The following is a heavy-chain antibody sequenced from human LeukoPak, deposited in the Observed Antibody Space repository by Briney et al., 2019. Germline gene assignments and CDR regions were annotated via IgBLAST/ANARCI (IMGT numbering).Heavy chain of an antibody. D-gene: IGHD1-1*01. J-gene: IGHJ1*01. CDR1: GYTFTGYY. CDR3: ARTNDLRWHYFQH. CDR2: INPNSGGT. V-gene: IGHV1-2*02. Sequence: GASVEVSCKASGYTFTGYYMHWVRQAPGQGLEWMGWINPNSGGTNYAQKFQGRVTMTRDTSISTAYMELSRLRSDDTAVYYCARTNDLRWHYFQHWGQGTLVTVSS.